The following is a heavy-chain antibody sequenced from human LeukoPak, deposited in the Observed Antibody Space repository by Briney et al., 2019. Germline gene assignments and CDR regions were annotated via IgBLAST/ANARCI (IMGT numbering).Heavy chain of an antibody. CDR2: ISGSGGST. J-gene: IGHJ4*02. Sequence: GGSLRLSCAASGFTFSSYAMSWVRQAPGKGVKWVSAISGSGGSTYYADSVKGRFTISRDNSKNTLYLQMNSLRAEDTAVYYCAKANMITFGGVIANWGQGTLVTVSS. V-gene: IGHV3-23*01. CDR3: AKANMITFGGVIAN. CDR1: GFTFSSYA. D-gene: IGHD3-16*02.